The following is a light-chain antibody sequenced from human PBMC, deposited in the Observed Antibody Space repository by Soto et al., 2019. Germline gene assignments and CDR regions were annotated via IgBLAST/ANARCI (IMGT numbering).Light chain of an antibody. V-gene: IGLV2-14*01. CDR3: SSYTTSRAYV. Sequence: QSVLTQPASVSGSPGQSITISCTGTSSDVGAYNYVSWYQQQSGKAPKLMIHEVSNRPSGVSNRFSGSKSGNTASLTISGVQAEDEADYYCSSYTTSRAYVFGIGTKLTVL. J-gene: IGLJ1*01. CDR1: SSDVGAYNY. CDR2: EVS.